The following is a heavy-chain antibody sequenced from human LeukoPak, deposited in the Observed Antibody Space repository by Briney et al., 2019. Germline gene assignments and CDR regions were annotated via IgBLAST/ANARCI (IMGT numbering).Heavy chain of an antibody. J-gene: IGHJ5*01. Sequence: PSETLSLTCTVSGGSMNTISYYWVWIRQAPEKGLEWIGSVYSRGSIYSNPSLRSRVTISLDTSKNQFSLNLSSVTVADTAVYYCARDLTEGRPFDSWGQGTLVTVSS. CDR2: VYSRGSI. CDR3: ARDLTEGRPFDS. D-gene: IGHD1-14*01. CDR1: GGSMNTISYY. V-gene: IGHV4-39*07.